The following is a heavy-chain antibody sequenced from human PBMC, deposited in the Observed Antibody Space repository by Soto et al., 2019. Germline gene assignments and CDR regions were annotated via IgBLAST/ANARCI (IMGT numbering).Heavy chain of an antibody. V-gene: IGHV4-39*01. CDR2: IYYSGST. J-gene: IGHJ6*02. Sequence: QLQLQESGPGLVKPSETLSLTCTVSGGSISSSSYYWGWIRQPPGKGLEWIGSIYYSGSTYYNPSLKSRVTISVDTSKNQFSLKLSSVTAADTAVYYCARHVLFIAARYYYYYYGMDVWGQGTTVTVSS. CDR1: GGSISSSSYY. CDR3: ARHVLFIAARYYYYYYGMDV. D-gene: IGHD6-6*01.